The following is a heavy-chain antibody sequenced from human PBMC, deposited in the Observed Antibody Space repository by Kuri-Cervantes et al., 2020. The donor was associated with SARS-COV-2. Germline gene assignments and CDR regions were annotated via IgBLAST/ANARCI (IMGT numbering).Heavy chain of an antibody. CDR3: ASCITIFGVVICGYFDY. D-gene: IGHD3-3*01. CDR1: GGSFSGYY. CDR2: IYYSGST. J-gene: IGHJ4*02. V-gene: IGHV4-34*01. Sequence: SQTLSLTCAVYGGSFSGYYWSWIRQPPGKGLEWIGSIYYSGSTYYNPSLKSRVTISVDTSKNQFSLKLSSVTAADTAVYYCASCITIFGVVICGYFDYWGQGTLVTVSS.